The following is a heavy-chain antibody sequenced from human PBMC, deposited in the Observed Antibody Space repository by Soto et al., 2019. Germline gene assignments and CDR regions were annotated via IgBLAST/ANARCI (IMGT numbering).Heavy chain of an antibody. CDR2: ISYDGSNK. CDR3: AKEGQYTSSWSRPAAYCDFQAV. J-gene: IGHJ6*04. V-gene: IGHV3-30*18. CDR1: GFTFSSYG. D-gene: IGHD6-13*01. Sequence: GGSLRLSCAASGFTFSSYGIHWVRQAPGKGLEWVAFISYDGSNKYYADSVKGRFTISRDNSKNTLYLQMNSLRAEDTAVYYCAKEGQYTSSWSRPAAYCDFQAVWGKGSTVTVSS.